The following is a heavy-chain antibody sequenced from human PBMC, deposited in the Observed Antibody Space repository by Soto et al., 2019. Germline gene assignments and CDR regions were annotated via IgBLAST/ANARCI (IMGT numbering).Heavy chain of an antibody. J-gene: IGHJ4*02. CDR2: IGRSGNNI. CDR1: GFTFSSYS. V-gene: IGHV3-48*02. CDR3: TRKTNADS. Sequence: GGSLRLSCAASGFTFSSYSMNWVRLAPGKGLEWISYIGRSGNNIHYADSVKGRFTISRDNAKSSLYLQMDSLRDEDTAVYYCTRKTNADSWGQGTLVTVYS.